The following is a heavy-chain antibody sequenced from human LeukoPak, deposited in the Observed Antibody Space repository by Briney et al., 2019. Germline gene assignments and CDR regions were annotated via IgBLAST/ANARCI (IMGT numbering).Heavy chain of an antibody. CDR2: ISGSGGST. J-gene: IGHJ4*02. D-gene: IGHD6-19*01. CDR1: GFTFSSYA. Sequence: GGSLRLSCAASGFTFSSYAMSWVRQAPGKGLEWVSAISGSGGSTYYADSVKGRFTISRDNSKNTLYPQMNSLRAEDTAVYYCAKDLSFIAVAGTVDYWGQGTLVTVSS. V-gene: IGHV3-23*01. CDR3: AKDLSFIAVAGTVDY.